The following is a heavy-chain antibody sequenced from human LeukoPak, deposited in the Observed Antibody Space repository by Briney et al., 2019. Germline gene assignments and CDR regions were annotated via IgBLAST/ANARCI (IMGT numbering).Heavy chain of an antibody. J-gene: IGHJ3*02. D-gene: IGHD4-17*01. CDR3: ARLQGYGLYAFDI. Sequence: RPSETLSLTCTVSGGSISSSRYYWGWIRQPPGKGLEWIGSIYYSGSTYYNPSLKSRVTISVDTSKNQFSLKLSSVTAADTAVYYCARLQGYGLYAFDIWGQGTMVTVSS. CDR2: IYYSGST. V-gene: IGHV4-39*01. CDR1: GGSISSSRYY.